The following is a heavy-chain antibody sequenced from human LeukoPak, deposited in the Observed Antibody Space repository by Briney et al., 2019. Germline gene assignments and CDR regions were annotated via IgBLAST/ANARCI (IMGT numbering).Heavy chain of an antibody. CDR3: ARDKRYDSSGYPSDY. V-gene: IGHV3-20*04. D-gene: IGHD3-22*01. J-gene: IGHJ4*02. Sequence: GGSLRLSCAASGFTFDDYGMSWVRQAPGKGLEWVSGINWNGGSTGYADSVMGRFPISRDNDKNSLYLQMNSLRAEDTALYYCARDKRYDSSGYPSDYWGQGTLVTVSS. CDR2: INWNGGST. CDR1: GFTFDDYG.